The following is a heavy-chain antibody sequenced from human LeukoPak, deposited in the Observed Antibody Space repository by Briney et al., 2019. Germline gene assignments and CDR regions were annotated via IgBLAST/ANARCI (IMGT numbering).Heavy chain of an antibody. V-gene: IGHV3-21*01. CDR2: MSSSSSYK. CDR3: ATYPGLARMDV. D-gene: IGHD5-12*01. J-gene: IGHJ6*02. Sequence: GGSLRLSCAVSGFTFSSYAMNWVRQAPGKGLEWVSSMSSSSSYKYYADSVKGRFTISRDNAKNSMFLQMNSLRAEDTAVYYCATYPGLARMDVWGQGTTVTVSS. CDR1: GFTFSSYA.